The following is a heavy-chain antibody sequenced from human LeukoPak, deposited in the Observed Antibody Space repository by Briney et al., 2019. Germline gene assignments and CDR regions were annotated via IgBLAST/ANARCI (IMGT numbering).Heavy chain of an antibody. CDR1: GFTSSSYA. V-gene: IGHV3-23*01. Sequence: GRSLRLSCAASGFTSSSYAISWVRQPPGKGLGWVSAISGSGGSAYYADSVKGRFTISRDNSKNTLYLQMNSLRAEDTAVYYCAKGGRTAPATRFDHWGQGTLVTVSS. J-gene: IGHJ5*02. CDR2: ISGSGGSA. CDR3: AKGGRTAPATRFDH. D-gene: IGHD1-7*01.